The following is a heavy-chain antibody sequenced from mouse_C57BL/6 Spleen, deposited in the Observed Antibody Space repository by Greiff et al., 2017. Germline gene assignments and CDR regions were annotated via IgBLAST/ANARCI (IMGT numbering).Heavy chain of an antibody. Sequence: QAQLKESGPELVKPGASVKISCKASGYAFSSSWMNWVKQRPGKGLEWIGRIYPGDGDTNYNGKFKGKATLTADKSSSTAYMQLSSLTSEDSAVYFCALITTVVATEYFDVWGTGTTVTVSS. V-gene: IGHV1-82*01. D-gene: IGHD1-1*01. CDR3: ALITTVVATEYFDV. CDR2: IYPGDGDT. J-gene: IGHJ1*03. CDR1: GYAFSSSW.